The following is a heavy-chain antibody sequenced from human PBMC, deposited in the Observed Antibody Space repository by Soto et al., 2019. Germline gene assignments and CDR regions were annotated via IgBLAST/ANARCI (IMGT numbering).Heavy chain of an antibody. V-gene: IGHV3-21*01. CDR3: ARDCSGGSCYPGMDV. D-gene: IGHD2-15*01. CDR1: GXNFNSYT. CDR2: ISSSGYI. Sequence: GSLRLSCAASGXNFNSYTINWVRQAPGKRLELLSSISSSGYIFSTDSVRGRFTIPRDNAKNSVYLQINSLRAEDTAVYFCARDCSGGSCYPGMDVWGQGTTVTVS. J-gene: IGHJ6*02.